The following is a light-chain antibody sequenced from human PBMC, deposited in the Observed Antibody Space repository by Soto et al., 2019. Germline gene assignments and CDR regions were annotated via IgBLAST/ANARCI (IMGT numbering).Light chain of an antibody. CDR3: QQLSNWPPLT. Sequence: IVVLQSPVALSLTQGERAALSCRASQSVGSYLAWYQHKPGQAPRLLISDASNRATGIPARFSGSGSETDFTLTISSLEPEDSAVYYCQQLSNWPPLTFGGGTKVDIK. V-gene: IGKV3-11*01. CDR1: QSVGSY. J-gene: IGKJ4*01. CDR2: DAS.